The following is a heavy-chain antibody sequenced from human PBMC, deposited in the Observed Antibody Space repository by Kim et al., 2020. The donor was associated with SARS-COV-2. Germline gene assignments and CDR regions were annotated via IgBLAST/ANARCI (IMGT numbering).Heavy chain of an antibody. D-gene: IGHD3-10*01. CDR1: GFTFSDYG. Sequence: GGSLRRSCTASGFTFSDYGMCWLRQAPGKGLEWVALTSYDGDNKFYAESVEGRVTISRDNSKNTIYLQMNSLRPEDTAIYYCARDLYYYGSGITDYWGQG. J-gene: IGHJ4*02. CDR3: ARDLYYYGSGITDY. CDR2: TSYDGDNK. V-gene: IGHV3-30-3*01.